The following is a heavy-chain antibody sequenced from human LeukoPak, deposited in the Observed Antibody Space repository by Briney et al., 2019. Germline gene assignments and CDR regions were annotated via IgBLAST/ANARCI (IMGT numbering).Heavy chain of an antibody. CDR3: ARMAASGSEPGVAFGYYYYMDV. Sequence: PSETLSLTCTVSGGSISSSSYYWGWIRQPPGKGLEWIGRIYYSGSTYSNPSLKSRVTISVATSKNQFSLELSSVTAADTAVYYCARMAASGSEPGVAFGYYYYMDVWGKGTTVTVSS. J-gene: IGHJ6*03. CDR2: IYYSGST. CDR1: GGSISSSSYY. V-gene: IGHV4-39*07. D-gene: IGHD3-10*01.